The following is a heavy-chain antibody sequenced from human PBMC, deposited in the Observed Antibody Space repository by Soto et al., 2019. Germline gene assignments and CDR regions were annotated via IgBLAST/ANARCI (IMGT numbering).Heavy chain of an antibody. V-gene: IGHV1-69*01. CDR1: GVTFSTYG. CDR2: IIAVFGAP. Sequence: QAQLVQSGAEVKNPGSSVKVSCKASGVTFSTYGISWLRQVPGQGLDWMGGIIAVFGAPKYAQKFQDRVTRTADESTNTAYMGLGGLPSADTAVYYCATLPWDFETSDYRGDHRGQGIRVTVSS. D-gene: IGHD3-10*01. J-gene: IGHJ4*02. CDR3: ATLPWDFETSDYRGDH.